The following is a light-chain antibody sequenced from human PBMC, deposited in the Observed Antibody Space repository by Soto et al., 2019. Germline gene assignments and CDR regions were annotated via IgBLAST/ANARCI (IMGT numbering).Light chain of an antibody. CDR2: DVS. Sequence: SVLTQPASVSGSPGQSVTISCNRTSSDVGGYNRVSWYQQPPGKAPKLLIYDVSNRPSGGSTRFSGSKSGNTASLTISGLQAEDEADYYCTSYATGGAYVFGPGTKVTVL. CDR1: SSDVGGYNR. CDR3: TSYATGGAYV. J-gene: IGLJ1*01. V-gene: IGLV2-14*01.